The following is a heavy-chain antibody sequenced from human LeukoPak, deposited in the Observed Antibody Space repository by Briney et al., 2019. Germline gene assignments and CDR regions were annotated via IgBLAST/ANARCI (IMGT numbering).Heavy chain of an antibody. CDR1: GFGFTSYD. Sequence: QPGGSLRLSCAASGFGFTSYDMNWVRQAPGKGLEWVSYISSISCSTKHYADSVKGRFTISRDNAKNSLFLQMNNLRAEDTAVYYCARDPRRGFSPDAFDIWGQGTMVTVSS. CDR3: ARDPRRGFSPDAFDI. V-gene: IGHV3-48*03. CDR2: ISSISCSTK. D-gene: IGHD3-10*01. J-gene: IGHJ3*02.